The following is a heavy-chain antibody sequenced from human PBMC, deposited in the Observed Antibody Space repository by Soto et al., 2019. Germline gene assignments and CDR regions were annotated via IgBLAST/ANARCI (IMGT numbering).Heavy chain of an antibody. CDR3: ARDLGYGLFDY. J-gene: IGHJ4*02. CDR1: GFTFSSYI. V-gene: IGHV3-48*02. Sequence: GGSLRLSCAASGFTFSSYIMNWVRQAPGKGLEWVSYVSSSTTIYYADSVKGRFTISRDNAKNSLYLQMNSLRDEDTAVYYCARDLGYGLFDYWGQGTLVTVSS. D-gene: IGHD5-18*01. CDR2: VSSSTTI.